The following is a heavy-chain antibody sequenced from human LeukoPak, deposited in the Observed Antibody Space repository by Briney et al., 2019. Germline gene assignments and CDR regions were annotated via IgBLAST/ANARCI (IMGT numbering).Heavy chain of an antibody. D-gene: IGHD3-22*01. Sequence: PSETLSLTCTVSGGSISSYYWSWIRQPPGKGLECIGYIYYSGSTNYNPSLKSRVTISVDTSKNQFSLKLSAVTAADTAVYYCARRTGYDTSGYYYYFDRGGQGTLSPSRQ. CDR1: GGSISSYY. CDR2: IYYSGST. J-gene: IGHJ4*02. V-gene: IGHV4-59*08. CDR3: ARRTGYDTSGYYYYFDR.